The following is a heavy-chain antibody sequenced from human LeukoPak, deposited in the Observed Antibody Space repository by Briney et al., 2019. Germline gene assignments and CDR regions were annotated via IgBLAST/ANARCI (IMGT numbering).Heavy chain of an antibody. D-gene: IGHD6-13*01. Sequence: PGRSLRLSCAASGFTFSSYGMHWVRQAPGKGLEWVANIKQDGSEKYYVDSVKGRFTISRDNAKNSLYLQMNSLRAEDTAVYYCAREGGIAAADLYFDYWGQGTLVTVSS. CDR3: AREGGIAAADLYFDY. CDR1: GFTFSSYG. J-gene: IGHJ4*02. V-gene: IGHV3-7*01. CDR2: IKQDGSEK.